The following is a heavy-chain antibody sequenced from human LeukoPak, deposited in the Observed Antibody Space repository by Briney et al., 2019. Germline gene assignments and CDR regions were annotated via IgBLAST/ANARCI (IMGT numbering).Heavy chain of an antibody. V-gene: IGHV4-34*01. CDR2: INHSGST. Sequence: ASETLSLTCTVSGGSISSYYWSWIRQPPGKGLEWIGEINHSGSTNYNPSLKSRVTISVDTSKNQFSLKLSSVTAADTAVYYCARGGTYCSSTSCYIPRYYYGMDVWGQGTTVTVSS. CDR3: ARGGTYCSSTSCYIPRYYYGMDV. J-gene: IGHJ6*02. CDR1: GGSISSYY. D-gene: IGHD2-2*02.